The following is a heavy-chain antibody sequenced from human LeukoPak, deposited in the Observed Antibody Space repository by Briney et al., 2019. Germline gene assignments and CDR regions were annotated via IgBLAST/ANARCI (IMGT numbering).Heavy chain of an antibody. CDR1: GGSISSSY. CDR3: ARAPASGDYYFYYMDV. D-gene: IGHD2-15*01. CDR2: IYSSGST. J-gene: IGHJ6*03. Sequence: SETLSLTCIVSGGSISSSYWSWVRQPAGKGLEWIGRIYSSGSTDYYPSLKSRVTVSAVTSKNRLSLKLNSVTAADTALYYCARAPASGDYYFYYMDVWGEGIPVAVSS. V-gene: IGHV4-4*07.